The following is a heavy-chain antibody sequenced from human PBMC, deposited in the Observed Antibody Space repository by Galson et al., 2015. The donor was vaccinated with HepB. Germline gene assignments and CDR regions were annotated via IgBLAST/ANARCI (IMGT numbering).Heavy chain of an antibody. CDR1: GFSLSTSGVG. CDR3: ARPITMVRGVPGWFDP. D-gene: IGHD3-10*01. Sequence: PALVKPTQTLTLTCTFSGFSLSTSGVGVGWIRQPPGKALEWLALIYWDDDKRYRPSLKSRLTITKDTSKSQVVLTMTNMDPVDTATYYCARPITMVRGVPGWFDPWGQGTLVTVSS. V-gene: IGHV2-5*02. J-gene: IGHJ5*02. CDR2: IYWDDDK.